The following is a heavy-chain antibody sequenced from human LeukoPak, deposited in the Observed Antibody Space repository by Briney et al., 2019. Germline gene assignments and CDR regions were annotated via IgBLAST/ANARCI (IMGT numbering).Heavy chain of an antibody. Sequence: PGGSLRLSCGASGFTFSSYAMGWVRQAPGKGLEWVSSTSGGNHIYYADSVKGRFTISRDNARNSLSLQMNALRAEDSAVYYCTREDCDNVRCYGASDAWGQGTLVTVSS. CDR3: TREDCDNVRCYGASDA. CDR1: GFTFSSYA. V-gene: IGHV3-69-1*02. D-gene: IGHD2-2*01. J-gene: IGHJ5*02. CDR2: TSGGNHI.